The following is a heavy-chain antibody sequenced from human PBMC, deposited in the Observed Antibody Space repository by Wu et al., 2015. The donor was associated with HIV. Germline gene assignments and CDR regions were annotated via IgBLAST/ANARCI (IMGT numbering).Heavy chain of an antibody. Sequence: QVQLVQSGAEVKKPGASVKVSCKASGYTFTGYYMHWVRQAPGQGLEWMGWINPSSGGTNYAQKFQGRVTMTRDTSISTAYMELSRLRSDDTAVYYCARVRWFGESFDYWGQGTLVTVSS. CDR3: ARVRWFGESFDY. CDR2: INPSSGGT. D-gene: IGHD3-10*01. V-gene: IGHV1-2*02. CDR1: GYTFTGYY. J-gene: IGHJ4*02.